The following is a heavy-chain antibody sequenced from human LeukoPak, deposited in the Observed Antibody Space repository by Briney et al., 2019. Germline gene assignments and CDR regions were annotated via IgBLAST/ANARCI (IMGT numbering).Heavy chain of an antibody. Sequence: GGSLRLSCAASGFTFSSYAMSWVRQAPGKGLEWVAVISYDGSNKYYADSVKGRFTISRDNSKNTLYLQMNSLRAEDTAVYYCQWELPPLDYWGQGTLATVSS. CDR3: QWELPPLDY. CDR2: ISYDGSNK. J-gene: IGHJ4*02. CDR1: GFTFSSYA. V-gene: IGHV3-30-3*01. D-gene: IGHD1-26*01.